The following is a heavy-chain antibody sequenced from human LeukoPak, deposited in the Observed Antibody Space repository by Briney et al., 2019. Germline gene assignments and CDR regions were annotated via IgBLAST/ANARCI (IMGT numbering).Heavy chain of an antibody. D-gene: IGHD6-13*01. CDR2: ISGHNGNT. CDR3: TREGTASPGIGPYDF. J-gene: IGHJ4*02. CDR1: GYNFTTFG. V-gene: IGHV1-18*01. Sequence: ASVKVSCKASGYNFTTFGISWVRQAPGQGLEWLGWISGHNGNTKYIQNVQGRITMTTDTSASTAYMELRSLTSDDTAVYYCTREGTASPGIGPYDFWGQGTLVTVSS.